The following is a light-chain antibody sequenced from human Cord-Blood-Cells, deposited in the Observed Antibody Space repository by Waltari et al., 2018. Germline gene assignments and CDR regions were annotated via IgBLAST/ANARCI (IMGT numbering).Light chain of an antibody. J-gene: IGLJ1*01. V-gene: IGLV3-19*01. CDR1: SLRSYY. CDR3: NSRDSSGNYV. CDR2: GKN. Sequence: SSELTQDPAVSVALGQTVRITCQGDSLRSYYASWYQQKPGQAPVLVLYGKNNRPSGLPDRFSGSSSGNTASLTITGAQAEDEADYYCNSRDSSGNYVFGTGTKVTVL.